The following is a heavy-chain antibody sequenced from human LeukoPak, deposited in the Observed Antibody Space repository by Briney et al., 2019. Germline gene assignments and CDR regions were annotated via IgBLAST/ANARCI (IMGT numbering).Heavy chain of an antibody. V-gene: IGHV1-8*01. Sequence: ASVTVSCKASGYTFTSYDINWVRQATGQGLEWMGWMNPNSGNTGYAQKFQGRVTMTRNTSISTAYMELSSLRSEDTAVYYCARGFDVAGTPDYWGQGTLVTVSS. CDR3: ARGFDVAGTPDY. CDR1: GYTFTSYD. J-gene: IGHJ4*02. D-gene: IGHD6-19*01. CDR2: MNPNSGNT.